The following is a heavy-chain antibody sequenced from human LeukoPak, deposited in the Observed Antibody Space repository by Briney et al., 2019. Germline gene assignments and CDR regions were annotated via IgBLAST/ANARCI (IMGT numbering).Heavy chain of an antibody. D-gene: IGHD6-19*01. Sequence: GGSLRLSCAASGFTFSSYAMSWVRQAPGKGLEWVSAISGSGGSTYYADSVKGRFTISRDNSKNTLYLQMNSLRAEDTAVYYCAKDRIASSGWSRRSLDYFDYWGQGTLATVSS. CDR2: ISGSGGST. CDR1: GFTFSSYA. V-gene: IGHV3-23*01. CDR3: AKDRIASSGWSRRSLDYFDY. J-gene: IGHJ4*02.